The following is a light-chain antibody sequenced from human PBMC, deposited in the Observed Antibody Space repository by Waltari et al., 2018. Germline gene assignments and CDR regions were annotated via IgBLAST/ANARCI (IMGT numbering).Light chain of an antibody. V-gene: IGKV3-20*01. J-gene: IGKJ1*01. CDR1: QSVGRY. Sequence: LSCRASQSVGRYLAWYQQKPGQAPRLLIYDASTRATGIPDRFSGSGSGTDFSLTISRLESEDFAVYYCQKYVNLPATFGQGTKVEIK. CDR3: QKYVNLPAT. CDR2: DAS.